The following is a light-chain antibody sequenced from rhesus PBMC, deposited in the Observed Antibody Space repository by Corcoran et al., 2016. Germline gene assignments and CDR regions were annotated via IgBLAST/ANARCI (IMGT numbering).Light chain of an antibody. CDR1: EGISNY. CDR3: QQGNKHPLT. Sequence: DIVMTQSPAFVSVTPGEKVTITCQVSEGISNYLHWYQQKPDQAPKPFIQYASQSISGVPSRVTGSGSGTDFTFTISSLEVEDAATDSCQQGNKHPLTFGGGTKVEIK. V-gene: IGKV6-47*01. J-gene: IGKJ4*01. CDR2: YAS.